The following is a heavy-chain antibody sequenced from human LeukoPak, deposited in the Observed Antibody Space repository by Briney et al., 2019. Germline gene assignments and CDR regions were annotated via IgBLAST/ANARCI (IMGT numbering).Heavy chain of an antibody. CDR1: GFNFSTYG. CDR3: ASLISLVRGVPVDF. J-gene: IGHJ4*02. V-gene: IGHV3-33*01. Sequence: PGKSLRLSRAASGFNFSTYGMHWVRQAPGKGLEWVAVVWIDGRNKYYADSVRGRFTISRDNSRNTLILQMNSLRVEDTAIYYCASLISLVRGVPVDFWGLGTLVTVSS. D-gene: IGHD3-10*01. CDR2: VWIDGRNK.